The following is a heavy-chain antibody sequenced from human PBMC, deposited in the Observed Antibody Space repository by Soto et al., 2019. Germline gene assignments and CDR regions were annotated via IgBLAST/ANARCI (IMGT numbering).Heavy chain of an antibody. CDR2: IYYSGST. D-gene: IGHD6-19*01. J-gene: IGHJ4*02. CDR1: GGSISSSSYY. V-gene: IGHV4-39*01. Sequence: QLQLQESGPGLVKPSETLSLTCTVSGGSISSSSYYWGWIRQPPGKGLEWIGSIYYSGSTYYNPSLKSRVTISVDTSKNQFSLKLSSVIAADTAVYYCARHNPSSGWYEADYWGQGTLVTVSS. CDR3: ARHNPSSGWYEADY.